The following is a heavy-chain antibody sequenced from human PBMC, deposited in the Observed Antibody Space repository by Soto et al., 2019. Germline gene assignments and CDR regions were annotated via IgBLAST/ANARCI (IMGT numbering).Heavy chain of an antibody. CDR3: ARDAGGVEVTSFES. V-gene: IGHV1-18*01. CDR1: GYTFTSYG. Sequence: QVQLVQSGAEVKKPGASVKVSCKASGYTFTSYGISWVRHAPGQVLEWMGWISAYNGNTNYAQKLQGRVTMTTETSTSAAYMGLRSLRSDDTEVYYCARDAGGVEVTSFESWGQGTLFTVSS. J-gene: IGHJ4*02. CDR2: ISAYNGNT. D-gene: IGHD3-3*01.